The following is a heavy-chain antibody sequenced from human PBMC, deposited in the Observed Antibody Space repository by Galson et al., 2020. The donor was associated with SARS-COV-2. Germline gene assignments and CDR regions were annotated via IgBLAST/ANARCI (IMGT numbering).Heavy chain of an antibody. D-gene: IGHD1-1*01. Sequence: SETLSLTCTVSGGSISSGGYYWSWIRQHPGKGLEWIGYIYYSGSTYYNPSLKSRVTISVDTSKNQFSLKLSSVTAADTAVYYCARAPVQLETLGIYYYYGMDVWGQGTTVTVSS. CDR2: IYYSGST. V-gene: IGHV4-31*03. CDR1: GGSISSGGYY. J-gene: IGHJ6*02. CDR3: ARAPVQLETLGIYYYYGMDV.